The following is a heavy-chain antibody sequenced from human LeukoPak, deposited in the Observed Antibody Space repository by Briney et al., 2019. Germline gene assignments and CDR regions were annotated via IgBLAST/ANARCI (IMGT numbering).Heavy chain of an antibody. J-gene: IGHJ4*02. D-gene: IGHD3-10*01. V-gene: IGHV3-21*04. CDR2: ISSSSSYI. CDR3: AKVARVLLWFGEGPYYFDY. Sequence: GGSLRLSCAASGFTFSSYSMNWVRQAPGKGLEWVSSISSSSSYIYYADSVKGRFTISRDNSKNTLYLQMNSLRAEDTAVYYCAKVARVLLWFGEGPYYFDYWGQGTLVTVSS. CDR1: GFTFSSYS.